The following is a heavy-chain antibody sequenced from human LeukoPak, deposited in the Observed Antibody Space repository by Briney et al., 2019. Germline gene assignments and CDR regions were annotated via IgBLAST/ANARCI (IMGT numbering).Heavy chain of an antibody. CDR1: GGTFSSYA. CDR2: IIPIFGTA. J-gene: IGHJ6*03. Sequence: GASVKVSCKASGGTFSSYAISWVRQAPGQGLEWMGGIIPIFGTANYAQKFQGRVTITADESTSTAYMELSSLRSEDTAVYYCARDLGGVDCSSTSCYTLRYYYYYMDVWGKGTTVTVSS. D-gene: IGHD2-2*02. V-gene: IGHV1-69*13. CDR3: ARDLGGVDCSSTSCYTLRYYYYYMDV.